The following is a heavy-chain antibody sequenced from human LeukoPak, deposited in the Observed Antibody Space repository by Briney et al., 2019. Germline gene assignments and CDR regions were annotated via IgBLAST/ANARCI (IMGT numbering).Heavy chain of an antibody. D-gene: IGHD1-26*01. Sequence: GASVKVSCKASGYSFSSFSISWVRQAAGQGLEWMGWIREYNDNTNYAGKFQGRLTLTTDTSTSTAYMELRNLRSDDTAVYFCARDDPARGTNLLDHWGQGTLVTVSS. CDR2: IREYNDNT. CDR1: GYSFSSFS. V-gene: IGHV1-18*01. J-gene: IGHJ4*02. CDR3: ARDDPARGTNLLDH.